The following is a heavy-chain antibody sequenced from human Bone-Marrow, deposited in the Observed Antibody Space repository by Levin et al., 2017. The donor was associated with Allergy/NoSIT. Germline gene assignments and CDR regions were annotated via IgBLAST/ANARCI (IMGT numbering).Heavy chain of an antibody. CDR1: GFKFDDYV. D-gene: IGHD2-8*01. J-gene: IGHJ5*02. CDR3: VRDPQGNGWFDH. Sequence: SLKISCTASGFKFDDYVMHWVRLRPGKGLEWVSGITWNSGIIGYADSAKGRFTISRDSAKNSLFLQMNSLRSEDTAFYYCVRDPQGNGWFDHWGQGTLVTVSS. V-gene: IGHV3-9*01. CDR2: ITWNSGII.